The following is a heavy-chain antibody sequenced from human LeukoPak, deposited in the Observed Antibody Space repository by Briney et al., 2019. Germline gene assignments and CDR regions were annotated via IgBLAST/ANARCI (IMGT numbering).Heavy chain of an antibody. Sequence: ASVKASCKASGGTFSSYAISWVRQAPGQGLEWMGRIIPIFGTANYAQKFQGRVTITTDESTSTAYMELSSLRSEDTAVYYCARDNYAGANWFDPWGQGTLVTVSS. CDR3: ARDNYAGANWFDP. CDR2: IIPIFGTA. V-gene: IGHV1-69*05. J-gene: IGHJ5*02. CDR1: GGTFSSYA. D-gene: IGHD1-7*01.